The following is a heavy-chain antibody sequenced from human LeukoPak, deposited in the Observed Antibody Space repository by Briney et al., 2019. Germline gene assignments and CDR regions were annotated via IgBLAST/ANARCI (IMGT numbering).Heavy chain of an antibody. CDR2: ITGSGAGT. Sequence: GGSLRLSCAASGFTFSSYSMNWVRQAPGKGLEWVSSITGSGAGTSYADSVKGRFTVSRDNSKNTLYLQMNSLRAEDTAVYYCTKDPNGDYVGAFDFWDQGTLVIVSS. V-gene: IGHV3-23*01. CDR1: GFTFSSYS. CDR3: TKDPNGDYVGAFDF. J-gene: IGHJ3*01. D-gene: IGHD4-17*01.